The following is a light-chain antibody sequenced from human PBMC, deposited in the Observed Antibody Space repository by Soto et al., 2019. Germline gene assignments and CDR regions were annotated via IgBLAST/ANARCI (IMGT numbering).Light chain of an antibody. V-gene: IGKV3-15*01. J-gene: IGKJ5*01. CDR1: QGVTTN. CDR3: QQYNNWPFS. CDR2: DVS. Sequence: EIVMTQSPAALCGSPRARATLSCWAGQGVTTNFAWYQQKSGQSPRLLIYDVSIRATGVPARFSGTGSETDFTLTISGLQSEDSAVYFCQQYNNWPFSFGQGTRLEIK.